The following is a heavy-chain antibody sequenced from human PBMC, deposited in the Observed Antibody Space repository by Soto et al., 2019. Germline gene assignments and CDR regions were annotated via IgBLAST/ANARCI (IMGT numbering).Heavy chain of an antibody. Sequence: GGSLRLSCAASGFGFTNAWMNWVRQAPGKGLEWVGRIKSKNDGGTTDYAAPVQGRFTISRDDSKTTIYLQMNSLKTEDTAVYYCTSAGQYCTSTTCKAYWGQGTPVTVSS. V-gene: IGHV3-15*07. D-gene: IGHD2-2*01. CDR3: TSAGQYCTSTTCKAY. CDR2: IKSKNDGGTT. CDR1: GFGFTNAW. J-gene: IGHJ4*02.